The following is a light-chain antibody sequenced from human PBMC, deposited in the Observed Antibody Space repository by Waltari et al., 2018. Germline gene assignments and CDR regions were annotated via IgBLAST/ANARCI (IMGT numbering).Light chain of an antibody. CDR2: SNY. Sequence: QSVLTQPPSASGTPGQRVTISCSGSSSNIGGNSVNWYQQLPGTAPKLLIYSNYQRPSGVPDRFSGSKSGTSASLAISGLQSEDEADYYCAAWDVTLDGLVFGGGTKLTVL. V-gene: IGLV1-44*01. CDR3: AAWDVTLDGLV. J-gene: IGLJ3*02. CDR1: SSNIGGNS.